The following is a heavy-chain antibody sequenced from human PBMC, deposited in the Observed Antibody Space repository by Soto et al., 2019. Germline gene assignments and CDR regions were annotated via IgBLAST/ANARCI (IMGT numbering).Heavy chain of an antibody. D-gene: IGHD2-15*01. J-gene: IGHJ5*02. CDR2: INAGNGNT. Sequence: ASVKVSCKASGYTFTSYAMHWVRQAPGQRLEWMGWINAGNGNTKYSQKFQGRVTITRDTSASTAYTELSRLRSEDTAVDYCARLYCSVGSCHPNSFDPWGQGTLVTVST. V-gene: IGHV1-3*01. CDR3: ARLYCSVGSCHPNSFDP. CDR1: GYTFTSYA.